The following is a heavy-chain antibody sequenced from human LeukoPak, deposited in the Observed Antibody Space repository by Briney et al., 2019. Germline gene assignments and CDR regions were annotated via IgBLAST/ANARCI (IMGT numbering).Heavy chain of an antibody. CDR2: ISGSGGST. J-gene: IGHJ4*02. D-gene: IGHD2-15*01. V-gene: IGHV3-23*01. Sequence: GGSLRLSCAASGFTFSSYAMSWGRQAPGKGLEWVSAISGSGGSTYYADSVKGRFTISRDNSKNTLYLQMNSLRAEDTAVYYSAKEEGAHHGGSDYWGQGTLVTVSS. CDR3: AKEEGAHHGGSDY. CDR1: GFTFSSYA.